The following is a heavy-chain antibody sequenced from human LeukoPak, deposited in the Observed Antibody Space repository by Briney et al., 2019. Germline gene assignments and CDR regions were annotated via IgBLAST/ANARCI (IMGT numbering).Heavy chain of an antibody. V-gene: IGHV3-30*02. Sequence: GGSLRLSCAASGFTFSDYSMHWVRQAPGKGLNWVAFIRYDGNNKYYADSVKGRFTISRDNAKNSLYLQMNSLRAEDTAVYYCARDDMVGAMVDYWGQGTLVTVSS. CDR2: IRYDGNNK. CDR3: ARDDMVGAMVDY. CDR1: GFTFSDYS. J-gene: IGHJ4*02. D-gene: IGHD1-26*01.